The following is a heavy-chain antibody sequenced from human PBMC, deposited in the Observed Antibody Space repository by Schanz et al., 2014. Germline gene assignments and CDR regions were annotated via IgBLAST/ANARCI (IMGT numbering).Heavy chain of an antibody. CDR3: AREMGRRFFDYNYGMDV. CDR2: LNPNEGI. V-gene: IGHV4-34*01. CDR1: GGSLSGHY. D-gene: IGHD3-3*01. Sequence: QVQLQQWGAGVLKPSETLSLTCVLSGGSLSGHYWSWIRQSPGKGLEWIGELNPNEGIHHNPSLKSRVPISVDMSKNQFSLKMSSLTAADTATYYCAREMGRRFFDYNYGMDVWGQGTSVTVS. J-gene: IGHJ6*02.